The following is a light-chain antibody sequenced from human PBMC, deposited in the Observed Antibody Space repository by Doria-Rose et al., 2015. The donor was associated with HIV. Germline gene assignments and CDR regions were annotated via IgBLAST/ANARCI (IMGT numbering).Light chain of an antibody. J-gene: IGKJ5*01. CDR3: QQYGTSRGT. CDR2: DGS. V-gene: IGKV3-20*01. CDR1: QSFSSTY. Sequence: TQSPGTLSLSPGERATLSCRASQSFSSTYLAWNQQKPGQAPSLLIYDGSTSATGIPDRFSASGSGTDFTLTISRLEPEDVAVYYCQQYGTSRGTFGQGTRLEIK.